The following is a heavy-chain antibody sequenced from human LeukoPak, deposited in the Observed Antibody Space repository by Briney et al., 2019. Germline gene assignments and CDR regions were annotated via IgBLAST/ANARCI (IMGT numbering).Heavy chain of an antibody. V-gene: IGHV4-4*07. J-gene: IGHJ6*03. CDR2: IYTSGST. CDR1: GGSISSYY. CDR3: AKGSYYYMDV. Sequence: PSETLSLTCTVSGGSISSYYWSWIRQPAGKGLEWIGRIYTSGSTNYDPSLKSRVTMSVDTSKKQFSLILSSVTAADTAVYYCAKGSYYYMDVWGKGTTVTVSS.